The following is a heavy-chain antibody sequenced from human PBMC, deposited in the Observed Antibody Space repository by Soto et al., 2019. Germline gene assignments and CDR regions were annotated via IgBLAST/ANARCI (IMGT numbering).Heavy chain of an antibody. D-gene: IGHD2-15*01. CDR3: AREPRYCRGGSCSITGDAFDI. Sequence: EVQLVESGGGLVQPGGSLRLSFTASGFIVIDTYMNWVRQAPGKGLEWVSVISNRGDTHYADSVRGRFSLSRDIADNALHLQMNNLRVEDTAVYYCAREPRYCRGGSCSITGDAFDIWGQGTMVTVSS. V-gene: IGHV3-66*01. CDR2: ISNRGDT. J-gene: IGHJ3*02. CDR1: GFIVIDTY.